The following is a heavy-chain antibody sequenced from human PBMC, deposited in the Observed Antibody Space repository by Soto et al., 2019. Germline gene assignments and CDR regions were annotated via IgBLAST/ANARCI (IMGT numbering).Heavy chain of an antibody. CDR1: GFTFSSYA. CDR3: AKDLSSSWYPQY. Sequence: EVQLLESGGGLVQPGGSLRLSCAASGFTFSSYAMTWVRRAPGKGLEWVSAISGSGNTTYYADSVKGRFTISRDSSKNTLYLQMNSLRAEDTAVYFCAKDLSSSWYPQYRGQGTLVTVSS. V-gene: IGHV3-23*01. D-gene: IGHD6-13*01. J-gene: IGHJ4*02. CDR2: ISGSGNTT.